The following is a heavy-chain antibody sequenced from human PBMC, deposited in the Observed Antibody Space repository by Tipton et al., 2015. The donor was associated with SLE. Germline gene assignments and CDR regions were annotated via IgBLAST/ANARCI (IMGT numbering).Heavy chain of an antibody. V-gene: IGHV4-59*11. CDR2: IYYSGRT. J-gene: IGHJ3*02. D-gene: IGHD3-22*01. Sequence: TLSLTCTVSGDSIKGHYWTWIRQPPGKGLEWIGYIYYSGRTNYNPSLKSRVTISVDTSNNQFSLNLSSVTAADTAVYYCARDSNFNSGYAFDIWGQGTKVAVSS. CDR3: ARDSNFNSGYAFDI. CDR1: GDSIKGHY.